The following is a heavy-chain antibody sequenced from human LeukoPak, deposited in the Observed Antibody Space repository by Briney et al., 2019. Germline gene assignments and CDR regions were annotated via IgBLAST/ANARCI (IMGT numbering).Heavy chain of an antibody. D-gene: IGHD2-2*01. CDR2: ISSSSTI. CDR1: GFTCSSYS. V-gene: IGHV3-48*01. CDR3: ARGYYARLDY. J-gene: IGHJ4*02. Sequence: PGGSLRLSCAASGFTCSSYSMNWVRQAPGKGLEWVSYISSSSTIYYADSVKGRFTISRDNAKSSLYLQMNSLRAEDTAVYYCARGYYARLDYWGQGTLVTASS.